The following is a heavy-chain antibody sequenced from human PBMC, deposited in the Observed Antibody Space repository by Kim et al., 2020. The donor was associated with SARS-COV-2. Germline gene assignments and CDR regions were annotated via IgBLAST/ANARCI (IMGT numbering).Heavy chain of an antibody. J-gene: IGHJ3*02. D-gene: IGHD2-15*01. CDR1: GGSISSSSYY. CDR2: IYYSGST. Sequence: SETLSLTCTVSGGSISSSSYYWGWIRQPPGKGLEWIGSIYYSGSTYYNPSLKSRVTISVDTSKNQFSLKLSSVTAADTAVYYCARQGVVVVVVAATQMAFDIWGQGTMVTVSS. V-gene: IGHV4-39*01. CDR3: ARQGVVVVVVAATQMAFDI.